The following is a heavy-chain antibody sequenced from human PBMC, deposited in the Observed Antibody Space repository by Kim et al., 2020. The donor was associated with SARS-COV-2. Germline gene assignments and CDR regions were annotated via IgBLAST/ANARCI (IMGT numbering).Heavy chain of an antibody. CDR3: ARPLLGDYDSNGFDY. J-gene: IGHJ4*02. V-gene: IGHV1-18*01. CDR2: ISAYNGNT. D-gene: IGHD3-22*01. Sequence: ASVKVSCKASGYTFTSYGISWVRQAPGQGLEWMGWISAYNGNTNYAQKLQGRVTMTTDTSTSTAYMELRSLRSDDTAVYYCARPLLGDYDSNGFDYWGQGTLVTVSS. CDR1: GYTFTSYG.